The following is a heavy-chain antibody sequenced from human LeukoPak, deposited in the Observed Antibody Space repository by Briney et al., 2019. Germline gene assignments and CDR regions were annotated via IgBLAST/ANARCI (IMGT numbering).Heavy chain of an antibody. V-gene: IGHV1-2*02. D-gene: IGHD3-3*01. J-gene: IGHJ4*02. CDR2: INPNSGGT. CDR3: ARDPYDFWSGHHYGPYYFDY. CDR1: GYTFTGYY. Sequence: ASVKVSCKASGYTFTGYYMHWVRQAPGQGLEWMGWINPNSGGTNYAQKFQGRVTMTRDTSISTAYMELSRLRSDDTAVYYCARDPYDFWSGHHYGPYYFDYWGQGTLVTVSS.